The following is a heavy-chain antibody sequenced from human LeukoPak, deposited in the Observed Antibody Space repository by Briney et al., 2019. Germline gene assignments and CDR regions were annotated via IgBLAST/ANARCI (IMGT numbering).Heavy chain of an antibody. D-gene: IGHD2/OR15-2a*01. J-gene: IGHJ4*02. V-gene: IGHV3-7*01. Sequence: GGSLRLSCAASGFTFSNNWIAWVRQAPGKGPELVAHINLDGSHTGYVDSVKGRFTISRDNSKNSLYLQLNSLRAEDTAMYYCAKYLSRAFDCWGQGSLITVSS. CDR2: INLDGSHT. CDR3: AKYLSRAFDC. CDR1: GFTFSNNW.